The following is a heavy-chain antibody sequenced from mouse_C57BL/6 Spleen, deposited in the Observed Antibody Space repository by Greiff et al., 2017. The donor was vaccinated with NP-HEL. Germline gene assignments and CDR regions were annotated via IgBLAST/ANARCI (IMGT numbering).Heavy chain of an antibody. D-gene: IGHD1-1*01. J-gene: IGHJ3*01. Sequence: VQLQQSGPELVKPGASVKISCKASGYTFTDYYMNWVKQSHGKSLEWIGDINPNNGGTSYNQKFKGKATLTVDKSSSTAYMELRSLTSEDSAVYYCATDYGSSYAWFAYWGQGTLVTVSA. CDR3: ATDYGSSYAWFAY. CDR2: INPNNGGT. V-gene: IGHV1-26*01. CDR1: GYTFTDYY.